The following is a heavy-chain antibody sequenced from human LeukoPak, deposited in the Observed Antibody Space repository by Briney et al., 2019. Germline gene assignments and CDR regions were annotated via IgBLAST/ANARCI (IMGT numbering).Heavy chain of an antibody. CDR1: GGSVINTNW. D-gene: IGHD3-16*01. V-gene: IGHV4-4*02. Sequence: SETLSLPCGVSGGSVINTNWWNWVRQPPGKGLEWIGEVHLYWRTIYNLSLERLLTISMDVHENPVSVKLTSVTAAHTPVYYCAREGVFYRLLDHSGQGTLVTVSS. CDR2: VHLYWRT. CDR3: AREGVFYRLLDH. J-gene: IGHJ4*02.